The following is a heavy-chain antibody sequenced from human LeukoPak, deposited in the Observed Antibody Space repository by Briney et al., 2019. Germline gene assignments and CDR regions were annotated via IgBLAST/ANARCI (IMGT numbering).Heavy chain of an antibody. V-gene: IGHV3-74*01. J-gene: IGHJ4*02. Sequence: GGSLRLSCAASGFTFSAYWMHWVRQAPGKGLVWVSRVKYDGSTTAYADSVKGRFTISRDNTRNILYLEMNSLRVEDTAVYYCARDLNWLLFDYWGQGALVTVSS. CDR2: VKYDGSTT. CDR1: GFTFSAYW. CDR3: ARDLNWLLFDY. D-gene: IGHD3/OR15-3a*01.